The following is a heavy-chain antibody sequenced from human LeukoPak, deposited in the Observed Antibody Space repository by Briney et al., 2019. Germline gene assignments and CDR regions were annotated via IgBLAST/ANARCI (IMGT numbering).Heavy chain of an antibody. J-gene: IGHJ4*02. CDR2: ISGSGGST. CDR3: AKDYLDRGYYDSSGYYDY. CDR1: GFTFSDYY. V-gene: IGHV3-23*01. Sequence: PGGSLRLSCAASGFTFSDYYMSWVRQAPGKGLEWVSAISGSGGSTYYADSVKGRFTISRDNSKNTLYLQMNSLRAEDTAVYYCAKDYLDRGYYDSSGYYDYWGQGTLVTVSS. D-gene: IGHD3-22*01.